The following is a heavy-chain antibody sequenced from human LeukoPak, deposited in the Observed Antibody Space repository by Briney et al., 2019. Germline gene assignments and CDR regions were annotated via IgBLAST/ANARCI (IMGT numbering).Heavy chain of an antibody. J-gene: IGHJ4*02. D-gene: IGHD2-2*01. CDR1: GFTFSSYS. CDR3: ARPSDCSSTSCKPYYFDY. Sequence: GGSLRLSCAASGFTFSSYSMNWVRQAPGKGLEWVSSISSSSSYIYYADSVKGRFTISRDNAKNSLNLQMNSLRAEDTAVYYCARPSDCSSTSCKPYYFDYWGQGTLVTVSS. V-gene: IGHV3-21*01. CDR2: ISSSSSYI.